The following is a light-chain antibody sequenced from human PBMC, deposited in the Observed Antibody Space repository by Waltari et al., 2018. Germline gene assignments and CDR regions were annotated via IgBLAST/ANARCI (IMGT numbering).Light chain of an antibody. CDR1: QSVNRAL. CDR3: QHYLRLPVT. Sequence: EIVLTQSPGTLSLSPGERATLSCKASQSVNRALSWYQQKPGQAPRRLIYGIFDRAAGTPDRFSGSGSGTDFSLTISRLEPEDFAVYYCQHYLRLPVTFGQGTRVEVK. J-gene: IGKJ1*01. CDR2: GIF. V-gene: IGKV3-20*01.